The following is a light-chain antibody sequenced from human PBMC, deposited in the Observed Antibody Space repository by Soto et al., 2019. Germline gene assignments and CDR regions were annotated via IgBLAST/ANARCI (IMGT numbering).Light chain of an antibody. CDR2: EGS. CDR3: CSYAGSSTSWV. CDR1: ISDVGSYDL. J-gene: IGLJ3*02. V-gene: IGLV2-23*01. Sequence: QSALPQPASVSGSPGQSITISFTGTISDVGSYDLVSWYQQHPGKAPKLMIYEGSKRPSGVSSRFSGSKSGNTASLTISGLQAEDEADYYCCSYAGSSTSWVFGGGTKLTVL.